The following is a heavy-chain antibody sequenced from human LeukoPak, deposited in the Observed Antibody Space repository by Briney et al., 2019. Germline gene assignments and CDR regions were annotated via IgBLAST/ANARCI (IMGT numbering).Heavy chain of an antibody. V-gene: IGHV1-69*13. D-gene: IGHD2-2*01. CDR2: IIPIFGTA. J-gene: IGHJ5*02. CDR3: AREGPAPFDP. CDR1: GGTFSSYA. Sequence: GASVKVSCKASGGTFSSYAISWVRQAPGQGLEWMGGIIPIFGTANYAQKFQGRVTITADESTSTAYMELSSLRSEDTAMYYCAREGPAPFDPWGQGTLVTVSS.